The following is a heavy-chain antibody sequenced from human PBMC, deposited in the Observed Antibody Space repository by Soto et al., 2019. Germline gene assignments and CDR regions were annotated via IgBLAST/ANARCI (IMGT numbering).Heavy chain of an antibody. D-gene: IGHD5-12*01. CDR1: GYIFNNYG. CDR3: ASGDIAAAEYNFDY. Sequence: ASVKVSCKTSGYIFNNYGISWVRQAPGQGLEWMGWISPYNENTSYAQKFQGRVTVTTDTSTSTAYMELRSLRSDDTAVYYCASGDIAAAEYNFDYWGQGTLVTVSS. J-gene: IGHJ4*02. CDR2: ISPYNENT. V-gene: IGHV1-18*01.